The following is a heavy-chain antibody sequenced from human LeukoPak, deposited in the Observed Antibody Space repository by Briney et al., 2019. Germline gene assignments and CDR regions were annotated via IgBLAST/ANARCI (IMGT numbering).Heavy chain of an antibody. CDR1: GFTFNNGP. J-gene: IGHJ4*02. CDR2: ISYDGSNK. Sequence: GGSLRLSCAASGFTFNNGPMSWVRQAPGKGLEWVAVISYDGSNKYYADSVKGRFTISRDNSKNTLYLQMNSLRAEDTAVYYCARGRVGATRETIDYWGQGTLVTVSS. V-gene: IGHV3-30*04. CDR3: ARGRVGATRETIDY. D-gene: IGHD1-26*01.